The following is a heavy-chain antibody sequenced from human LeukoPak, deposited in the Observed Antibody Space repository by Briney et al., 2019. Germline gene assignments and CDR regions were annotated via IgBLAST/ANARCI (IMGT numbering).Heavy chain of an antibody. V-gene: IGHV3-30*04. D-gene: IGHD5-24*01. CDR2: ISYDGSNK. CDR3: AKDDAWLQYGN. J-gene: IGHJ4*02. CDR1: GFTFSGYA. Sequence: PGGSLRLSCAASGFTFSGYAMHWVRQAPGKGLEWVAVISYDGSNKYYADSVKGRFTISRDNSKGTVYLQMNSLRPEDTAVYYCAKDDAWLQYGNWGRGTLVTVSS.